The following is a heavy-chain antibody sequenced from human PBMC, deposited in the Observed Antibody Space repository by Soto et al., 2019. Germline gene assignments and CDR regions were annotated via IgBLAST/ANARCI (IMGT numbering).Heavy chain of an antibody. CDR2: ISGSGGST. CDR1: GFTFSSYA. V-gene: IGHV3-23*01. Sequence: GGSLRLSCAASGFTFSSYAMSWVRQAPGKGLEWVSAISGSGGSTYYADSVKGRFTISRDNSKNTLYLQMNSLRAEDTAVYYCAKEFLIAVAAEPIYIFWGQGTLVTVSS. D-gene: IGHD6-19*01. J-gene: IGHJ4*02. CDR3: AKEFLIAVAAEPIYIF.